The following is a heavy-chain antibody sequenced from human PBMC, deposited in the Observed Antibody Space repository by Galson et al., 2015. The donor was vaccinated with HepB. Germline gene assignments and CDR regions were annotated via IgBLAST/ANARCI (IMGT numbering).Heavy chain of an antibody. J-gene: IGHJ4*02. CDR2: IYYSGDT. CDR3: ATEGDYSSFGY. D-gene: IGHD4-17*01. CDR1: GGSVSSGSYY. V-gene: IGHV4-61*01. Sequence: ETLSLTCTVSGGSVSSGSYYWSWVRQPPGKGLEWIGYIYYSGDTNYNPSLKSRVTISIDTSKNQFSLKLSSVTAADTAMYYCATEGDYSSFGYWGQGTLVTVSS.